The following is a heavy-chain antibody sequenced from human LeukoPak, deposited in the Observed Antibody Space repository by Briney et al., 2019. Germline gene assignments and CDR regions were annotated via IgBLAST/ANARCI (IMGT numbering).Heavy chain of an antibody. V-gene: IGHV4-59*11. CDR3: ARVFPHAYSDY. D-gene: IGHD3-9*01. J-gene: IGHJ4*01. CDR1: GGSINNLY. CDR2: IYYTGIT. Sequence: SETLSLTCTVSGGSINNLYWSWIRQPPGKGLEWIGYIYYTGITKYNPSLKSRITISVDTSKNQFSLNLRYVTAADTAVYYCARVFPHAYSDYWGRGTLITVSS.